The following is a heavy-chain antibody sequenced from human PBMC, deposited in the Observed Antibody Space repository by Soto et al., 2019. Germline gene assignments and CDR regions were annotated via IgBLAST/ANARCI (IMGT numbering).Heavy chain of an antibody. CDR1: GFSLSNARMG. CDR2: IFSNDEK. D-gene: IGHD3-9*01. CDR3: ARINAFLTGFDY. V-gene: IGHV2-26*01. J-gene: IGHJ4*02. Sequence: QVTLKESGPVLVKPTETLTLTCTVSGFSLSNARMGVTWIRQPPGKALEWLAHIFSNDEKSYSTSLKSRLTISKDTSNSQVVLTMTNMDPVDTGTYYCARINAFLTGFDYWGQGTLVTVSS.